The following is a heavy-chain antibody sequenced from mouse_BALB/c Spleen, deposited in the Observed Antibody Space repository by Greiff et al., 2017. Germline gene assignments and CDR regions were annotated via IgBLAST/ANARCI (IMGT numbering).Heavy chain of an antibody. Sequence: VQLQQSGAELAKPGASVKMSCKASGYTFTSYWMHWVKQRPGQGLEWIGYINPSTGYTEYNQKFKDKATLTADKSSSTAYMQLNSLTSEDSAVYYGARGGDYDDYGAMDYWGQGTSVTVSS. CDR2: INPSTGYT. V-gene: IGHV1-7*01. CDR1: GYTFTSYW. D-gene: IGHD2-4*01. CDR3: ARGGDYDDYGAMDY. J-gene: IGHJ4*01.